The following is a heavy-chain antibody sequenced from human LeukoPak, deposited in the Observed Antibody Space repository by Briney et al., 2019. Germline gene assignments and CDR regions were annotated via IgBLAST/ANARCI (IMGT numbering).Heavy chain of an antibody. CDR3: ARDIYYYDSSGYYFPGGSDY. J-gene: IGHJ4*02. CDR1: GFIFSDYY. D-gene: IGHD3-22*01. V-gene: IGHV3-11*04. Sequence: GGSLRLSCAASGFIFSDYYMSWLRQAPGKGLEWVSYISSGGSTIYYADSVKGRFTISRDNAKNSLYLQMNSLRAEDTAVYYCARDIYYYDSSGYYFPGGSDYWGQGTLVTVSS. CDR2: ISSGGSTI.